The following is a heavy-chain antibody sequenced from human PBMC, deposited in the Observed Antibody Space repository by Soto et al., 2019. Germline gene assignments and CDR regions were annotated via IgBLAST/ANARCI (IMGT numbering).Heavy chain of an antibody. CDR1: GGTFSSYT. Sequence: VQLVQSGAEVKKPGSSVKVSCKASGGTFSSYTISWVRQAPGQGLEWMGRIIPILGIANYAQKFQGRVTITADKSTSTAYMELSSLRSEDTAVYYCATLTEYSSSSGPDYWGQGTLVTVSS. CDR3: ATLTEYSSSSGPDY. CDR2: IIPILGIA. D-gene: IGHD6-6*01. J-gene: IGHJ4*02. V-gene: IGHV1-69*02.